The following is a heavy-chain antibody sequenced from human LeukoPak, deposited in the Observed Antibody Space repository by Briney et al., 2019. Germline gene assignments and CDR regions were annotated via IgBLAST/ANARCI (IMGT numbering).Heavy chain of an antibody. CDR2: INHSGST. J-gene: IGHJ5*02. V-gene: IGHV4-34*01. CDR1: GGSFSGYY. D-gene: IGHD3-9*01. CDR3: AKDETYYDILTGYSLDP. Sequence: PSETLSLTCAVYGGSFSGYYWSWIRQPPGKGLEWIGEINHSGSTNYNPSLKSRVTISVDTSKNQFSLKLSSVTAADTAVYYCAKDETYYDILTGYSLDPWGQGTLVTVSS.